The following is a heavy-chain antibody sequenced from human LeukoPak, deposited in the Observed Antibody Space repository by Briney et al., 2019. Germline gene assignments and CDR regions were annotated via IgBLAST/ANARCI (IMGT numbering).Heavy chain of an antibody. Sequence: GGSLRLSCAASGFTVSSNYMSWVRQAPGKGLEWVSVIYSGGSTYYVDSVKGRFTISRDNSKNTLYLQMNSLRAEDTAVYYCAKDTCSGGSCFFDYWGQGTLVTVSS. CDR3: AKDTCSGGSCFFDY. J-gene: IGHJ4*02. V-gene: IGHV3-53*01. D-gene: IGHD2-15*01. CDR2: IYSGGST. CDR1: GFTVSSNY.